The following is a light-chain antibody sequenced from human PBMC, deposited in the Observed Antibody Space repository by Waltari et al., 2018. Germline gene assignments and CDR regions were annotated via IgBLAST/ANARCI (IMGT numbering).Light chain of an antibody. J-gene: IGKJ4*01. CDR2: DAA. V-gene: IGKV1-33*01. Sequence: DIQMTPSPSSLSASVGDRVTITCQASQDISNSLNWYQQKPGKAPKVLIYDAANLESGVPSRFSGSGFGTDFTFTISSLQPEDLATYFCQQYHNLPATFGGGTKVESK. CDR1: QDISNS. CDR3: QQYHNLPAT.